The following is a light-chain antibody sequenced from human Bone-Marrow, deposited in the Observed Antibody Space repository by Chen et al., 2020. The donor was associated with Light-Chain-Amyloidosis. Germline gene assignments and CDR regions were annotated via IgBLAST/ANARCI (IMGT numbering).Light chain of an antibody. J-gene: IGLJ3*02. CDR1: NIGSTS. Sequence: SYVLTQPSSVSVAPGQTATIAWGGNNIGSTSVHWYQQTPGQAPLLVVYDDSDRPSGIPERLSGSNSGNTATLTISRVEAGDEADYYCQVWDTTRGVFGGVTKLTVL. CDR2: DDS. CDR3: QVWDTTRGV. V-gene: IGLV3-21*02.